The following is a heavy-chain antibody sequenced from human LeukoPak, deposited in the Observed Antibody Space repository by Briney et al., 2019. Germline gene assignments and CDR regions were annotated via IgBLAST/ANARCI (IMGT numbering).Heavy chain of an antibody. CDR3: AASVSSSWYMDFDY. V-gene: IGHV4-59*01. CDR2: IYYSGST. Sequence: SETLSLTCTVSGGSISSYYWSWIRQPLGKGLEWLGYIYYSGSTNYNPSLKSRVTISVDTSKNQFSLKLSSVTAADTAVYYCAASVSSSWYMDFDYWGQGTLVTVSS. J-gene: IGHJ4*02. CDR1: GGSISSYY. D-gene: IGHD6-13*01.